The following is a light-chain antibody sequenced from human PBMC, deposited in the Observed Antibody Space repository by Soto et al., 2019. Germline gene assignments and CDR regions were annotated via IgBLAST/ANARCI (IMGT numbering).Light chain of an antibody. Sequence: QSAPTQPASVSGSPGQSITISCTGTSSDIGGYNYVSWFRQHPGKPPQLMIYDVGNRPSGVSDRFSASKSGNTASLTISGLQADDEADYYCASHTGRSTLIFGGGTKLTVL. CDR3: ASHTGRSTLI. CDR1: SSDIGGYNY. J-gene: IGLJ2*01. V-gene: IGLV2-14*01. CDR2: DVG.